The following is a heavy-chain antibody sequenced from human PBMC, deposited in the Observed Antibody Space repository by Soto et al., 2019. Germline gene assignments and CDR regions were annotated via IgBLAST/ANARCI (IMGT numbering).Heavy chain of an antibody. D-gene: IGHD3-22*01. V-gene: IGHV1-3*01. Sequence: GASVKVSCKASGYTFTSYAMHWVRQAPGQRLEWMGWINAGNGNTKYSQEFQGRVTITRDTSASTAYMELSSLRSEDTAVYYCARGASPGYYYDSSGSFDPWGQGTLVTVSS. CDR1: GYTFTSYA. CDR2: INAGNGNT. CDR3: ARGASPGYYYDSSGSFDP. J-gene: IGHJ5*02.